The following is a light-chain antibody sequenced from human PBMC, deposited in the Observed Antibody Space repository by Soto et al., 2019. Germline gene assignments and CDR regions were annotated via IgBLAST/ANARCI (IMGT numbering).Light chain of an antibody. J-gene: IGKJ4*01. V-gene: IGKV1-12*01. CDR1: QAIGSW. CDR2: AAS. CDR3: QQAHSLTPLT. Sequence: DIQMTQSPSSVSASVGDRVTSTCRASQAIGSWLVWYQQRPGKAPEFLITAASTLRSGVPSRFSAGGSGTEFTLTISSLQPEDFATYYCQQAHSLTPLTFGGGTKVEI.